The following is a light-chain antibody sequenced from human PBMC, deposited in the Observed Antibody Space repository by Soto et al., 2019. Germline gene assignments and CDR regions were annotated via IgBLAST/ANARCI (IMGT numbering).Light chain of an antibody. CDR2: EAS. Sequence: DIVLTQSPATLSLSPGERATLSCRASQSIDTYLAWYQQKPGQAPRLLIYEASNRATGIPARFSGSGSETDFTLTISSLEPEDFAVYYCQHCINWVAFGGGTKVDIK. J-gene: IGKJ4*01. CDR3: QHCINWVA. V-gene: IGKV3-11*01. CDR1: QSIDTY.